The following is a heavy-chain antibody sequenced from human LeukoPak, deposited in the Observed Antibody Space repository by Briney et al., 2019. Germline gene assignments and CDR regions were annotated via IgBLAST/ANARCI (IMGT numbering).Heavy chain of an antibody. CDR2: ISAYNGNT. J-gene: IGHJ5*02. CDR1: GGTFSSYA. CDR3: ARGRYCSGGSCYGKSWFDP. D-gene: IGHD2-15*01. Sequence: ASVKVSCKASGGTFSSYAISWVRQAPGQGLEWMGWISAYNGNTNYAQKLRGRVTMTTDTSTSTAYMELRSLRSDDTAVYYCARGRYCSGGSCYGKSWFDPWGQGTLVTVSS. V-gene: IGHV1-18*01.